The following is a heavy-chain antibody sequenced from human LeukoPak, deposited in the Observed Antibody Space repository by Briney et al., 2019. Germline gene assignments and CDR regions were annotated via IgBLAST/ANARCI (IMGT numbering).Heavy chain of an antibody. CDR3: ARHYTVTPDY. V-gene: IGHV4-39*01. CDR2: IHYGGST. D-gene: IGHD4-17*01. CDR1: GDSISRSSYY. J-gene: IGHJ4*02. Sequence: SETLSLTCTVTGDSISRSSYYWGWIRQPPGKGLEWIGSIHYGGSTYSNPSLKSRATISVDTSKNQFSLKLSSVTAADTAVYYCARHYTVTPDYWGQGTLVTVSS.